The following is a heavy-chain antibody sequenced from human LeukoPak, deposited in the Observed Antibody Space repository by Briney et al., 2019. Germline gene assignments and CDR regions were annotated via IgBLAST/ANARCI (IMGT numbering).Heavy chain of an antibody. Sequence: GGSLRLSCAASGFTFDDYGMSWVRQAPGKGLEWVSGINWNGGSTGYADSVKGRFTISRDNAKNSLYLQMNSLRAEDTALYYCARGYDSSGYTDDAFDIWGQGTMVTGSS. CDR2: INWNGGST. J-gene: IGHJ3*02. CDR3: ARGYDSSGYTDDAFDI. V-gene: IGHV3-20*04. D-gene: IGHD3-22*01. CDR1: GFTFDDYG.